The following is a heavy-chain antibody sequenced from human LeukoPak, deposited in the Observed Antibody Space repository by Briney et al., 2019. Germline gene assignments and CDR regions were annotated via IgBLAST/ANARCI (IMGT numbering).Heavy chain of an antibody. CDR1: GGSISSYY. CDR2: IYYSGST. Sequence: SETLSLTCTVSGGSISSYYWSWIRQPPGKGLEWIGYIYYSGSTNYNPSLKSRVTISVDTSKNQFSLKLSSVTAADTAVYYCARSYSSSWDPRPSIFDYRGQGTLVTVSS. J-gene: IGHJ4*02. CDR3: ARSYSSSWDPRPSIFDY. D-gene: IGHD6-13*01. V-gene: IGHV4-59*01.